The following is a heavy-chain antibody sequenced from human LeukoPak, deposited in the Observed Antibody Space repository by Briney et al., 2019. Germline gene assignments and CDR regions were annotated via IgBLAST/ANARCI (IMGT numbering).Heavy chain of an antibody. CDR1: GYTFTGYY. V-gene: IGHV1-2*02. CDR3: ARVSAAGTLGRAFDI. D-gene: IGHD6-13*01. CDR2: INPNSGGT. Sequence: ASVKVSCKASGYTFTGYYMHWVRQAPGQGLEWMGWINPNSGGTNYAQKFQGRVTMTRDTSISTAYMELSRLRSDDTAVYYCARVSAAGTLGRAFDIWGQGTMVTVSS. J-gene: IGHJ3*02.